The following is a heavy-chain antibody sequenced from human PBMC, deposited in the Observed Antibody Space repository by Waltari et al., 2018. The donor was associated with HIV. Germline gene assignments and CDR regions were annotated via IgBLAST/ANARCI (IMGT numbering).Heavy chain of an antibody. Sequence: QVQLVESGGGVVQPGRSLRLSCAASGFTFSSYAMHWVRQAPGKGLEWVAVISYDGSNKYYADSVKGRFTISRDNSKNTLYLQMNSLRAEDTAVYYCASTTVTTSNFQHWGQGTLVTVSS. V-gene: IGHV3-30-3*01. D-gene: IGHD4-17*01. J-gene: IGHJ1*01. CDR2: ISYDGSNK. CDR1: GFTFSSYA. CDR3: ASTTVTTSNFQH.